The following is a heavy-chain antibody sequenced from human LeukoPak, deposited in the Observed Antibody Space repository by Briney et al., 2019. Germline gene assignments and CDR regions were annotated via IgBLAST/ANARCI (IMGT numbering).Heavy chain of an antibody. CDR3: AKDWGFYYGSGSYYSY. CDR1: GFTFSSYW. V-gene: IGHV3-7*03. CDR2: IKQDGSEK. D-gene: IGHD3-10*01. J-gene: IGHJ4*02. Sequence: GGSLRLSCAASGFTFSSYWMSWVRQAPGKGLEWVANIKQDGSEKYYVDSVKGRFTISRDNSKNTLYLQMNSLRAEDTAVYYCAKDWGFYYGSGSYYSYWGQGTLVTVSS.